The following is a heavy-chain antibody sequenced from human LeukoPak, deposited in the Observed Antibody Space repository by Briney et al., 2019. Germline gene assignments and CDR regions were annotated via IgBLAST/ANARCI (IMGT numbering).Heavy chain of an antibody. CDR2: IYYSGST. J-gene: IGHJ3*02. Sequence: SETLSLTCTVSGGSISSSSYYWGWIRQPPWKGLEWIGSIYYSGSTYYNPSLKSRVTISVDTSKNQFSLKLSSVTAADTAVYYCASLQPDAFDIWGQGTMVTVSS. CDR3: ASLQPDAFDI. CDR1: GGSISSSSYY. D-gene: IGHD1-1*01. V-gene: IGHV4-39*01.